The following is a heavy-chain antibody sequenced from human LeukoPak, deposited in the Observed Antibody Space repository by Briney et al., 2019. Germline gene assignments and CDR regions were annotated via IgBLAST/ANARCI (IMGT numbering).Heavy chain of an antibody. Sequence: SETLSLTCTVSGGSISTYYWNWIRQSAGKGLEWIGRVYRSGSTNYNPSLKSRVTVSVDTSKNQLSLKLSSVTAADTAVYYCARGSPYYPDTSGYYRFDYWGQGTLVTVSS. CDR1: GGSISTYY. CDR2: VYRSGST. V-gene: IGHV4-4*07. J-gene: IGHJ4*02. CDR3: ARGSPYYPDTSGYYRFDY. D-gene: IGHD3-22*01.